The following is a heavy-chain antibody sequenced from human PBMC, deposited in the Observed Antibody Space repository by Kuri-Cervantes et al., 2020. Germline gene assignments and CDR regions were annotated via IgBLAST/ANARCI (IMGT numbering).Heavy chain of an antibody. J-gene: IGHJ4*02. CDR1: GYSISSGYY. V-gene: IGHV4-38-2*01. Sequence: SQTLSLTCAVSGYSISSGYYWGWIRQPPGKGLEWIGSIYHSGSTYYNPSLKSRVTISVDTPKNQFSLKLSSVTAADTAVYYCARRNFRPNGPFDYWGQGTLVTVSS. CDR2: IYHSGST. D-gene: IGHD5-24*01. CDR3: ARRNFRPNGPFDY.